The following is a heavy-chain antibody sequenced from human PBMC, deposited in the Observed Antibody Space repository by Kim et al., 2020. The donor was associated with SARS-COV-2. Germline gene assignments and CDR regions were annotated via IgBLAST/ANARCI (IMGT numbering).Heavy chain of an antibody. CDR3: ARRTNPLMDV. J-gene: IGHJ6*02. V-gene: IGHV3-73*01. CDR2: IRSKDFNYAT. Sequence: GGSLRLSCAGSGFIFGDSAMHWVRQASGKGLEWVGRIRSKDFNYATAYAASVKGRFTISRDDSKKMVYLQMSSLKAEDTAVYYCARRTNPLMDVWGQGTTVNVSS. D-gene: IGHD1-1*01. CDR1: GFIFGDSA.